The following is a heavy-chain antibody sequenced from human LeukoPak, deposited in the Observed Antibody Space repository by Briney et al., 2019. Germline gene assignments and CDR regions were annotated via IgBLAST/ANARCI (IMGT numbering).Heavy chain of an antibody. D-gene: IGHD5-18*01. CDR2: ISWNSGSI. Sequence: PGRSLRLSCAASGFTFDDYAMHWVRQAPGKGLEWVSGISWNSGSIGYADSVKGRLTISRDNAKNSLYLQMNSLRAEGTALYYCAKGRGYSYGRGPYYFDYWGQGTLVTVSS. J-gene: IGHJ4*02. CDR1: GFTFDDYA. CDR3: AKGRGYSYGRGPYYFDY. V-gene: IGHV3-9*01.